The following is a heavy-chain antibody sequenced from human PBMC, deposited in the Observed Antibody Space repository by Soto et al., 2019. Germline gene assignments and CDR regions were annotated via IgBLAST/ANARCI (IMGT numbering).Heavy chain of an antibody. Sequence: SDTLSLTCTVSGGSISSSSYYWGWIRQPPGKGLEWIGSIYYSGSTYYNPSLKSRVTISVDTSKNQFSLKLSSVTAADTAVYYCEREDYSLFLRGAFDIWGQGTMVNVSS. CDR2: IYYSGST. CDR1: GGSISSSSYY. V-gene: IGHV4-39*02. CDR3: EREDYSLFLRGAFDI. J-gene: IGHJ3*02. D-gene: IGHD2-15*01.